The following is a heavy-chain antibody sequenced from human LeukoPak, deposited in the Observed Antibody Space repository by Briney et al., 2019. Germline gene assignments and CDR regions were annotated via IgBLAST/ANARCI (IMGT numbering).Heavy chain of an antibody. CDR1: GGSISSYY. CDR3: ARGAMTTTSTFDY. D-gene: IGHD5-24*01. V-gene: IGHV4-59*13. Sequence: SETLSLTCTVSGGSISSYYWSWIRQPPGKGLEWIGYIYYSGSTNYNPSLKSRVTLSVDTSKNQFSLKLSSVTAADTAVYYCARGAMTTTSTFDYWGQGTLVTVSS. CDR2: IYYSGST. J-gene: IGHJ4*02.